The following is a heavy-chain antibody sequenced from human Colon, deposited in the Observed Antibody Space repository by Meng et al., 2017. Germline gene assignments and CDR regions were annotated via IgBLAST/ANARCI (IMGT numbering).Heavy chain of an antibody. D-gene: IGHD3-3*01. CDR1: GGPINSSDW. V-gene: IGHV4-4*02. Sequence: QVQRQEAGPGLVKPSGILSLPWVVSGGPINSSDWWSWVRQPPGKGLEGIAEIFHSGSTNYKSSLKSRATISVDRSKNQFSLKLNSVTAADTAVYYCAAIFGLGPGYWGQGTLVTVSS. J-gene: IGHJ4*02. CDR3: AAIFGLGPGY. CDR2: IFHSGST.